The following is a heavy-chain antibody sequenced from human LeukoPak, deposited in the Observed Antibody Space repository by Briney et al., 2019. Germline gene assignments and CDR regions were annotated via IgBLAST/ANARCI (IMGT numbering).Heavy chain of an antibody. J-gene: IGHJ3*02. D-gene: IGHD6-13*01. V-gene: IGHV4-38-2*02. CDR2: IYHSGST. Sequence: PSETLSLTCAVSGYSISSGYYWGWIRQPPGKGLEWIGSIYHSGSTYYNPSLKSRVTISVDTSKNQFSLKLSSVTAADTAVYYCARDDSEIAGTNAFDIWGQGTMVTVSS. CDR1: GYSISSGYY. CDR3: ARDDSEIAGTNAFDI.